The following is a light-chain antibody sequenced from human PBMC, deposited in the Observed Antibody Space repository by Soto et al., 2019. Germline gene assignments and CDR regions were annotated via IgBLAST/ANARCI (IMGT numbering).Light chain of an antibody. CDR3: QQYNFWPET. CDR1: QSVNSN. J-gene: IGKJ1*01. V-gene: IGKV3-15*01. Sequence: EIVLTQSPGTLSLSPGERATLSCRASQSVNSNLAWYQQKPGQAPRLLIYAASTRATGIPARFSGSGFGTEFTLTISSLQSEDFALYYCQQYNFWPETFGQGTKVDIK. CDR2: AAS.